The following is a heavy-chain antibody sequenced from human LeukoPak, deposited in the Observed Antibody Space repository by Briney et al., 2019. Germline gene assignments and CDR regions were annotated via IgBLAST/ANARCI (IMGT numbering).Heavy chain of an antibody. J-gene: IGHJ5*02. Sequence: SETLSLTCADYGGSFSGYYWSWIRQPPGKGVEWTGEINHSGSTNYNPSLKSRVTIAVDTSKNQFSLKLSSVTAADTAVYFRAELGIRYFDWLSLDPWGQGTLVTVSS. CDR3: AELGIRYFDWLSLDP. CDR1: GGSFSGYY. V-gene: IGHV4-34*01. D-gene: IGHD3-9*01. CDR2: INHSGST.